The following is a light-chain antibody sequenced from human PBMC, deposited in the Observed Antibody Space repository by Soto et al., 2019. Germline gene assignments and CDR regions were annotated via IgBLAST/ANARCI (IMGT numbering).Light chain of an antibody. V-gene: IGKV3-20*01. CDR1: QSFASSY. CDR2: GAS. CDR3: QQYGSSFPVT. J-gene: IGKJ2*01. Sequence: EIVLTQSPGTLSLSPGERATLSCRASQSFASSYLAWYQQKPGQAPRLLIYGASSRATGIPDRFSGSASGTDFTLTINRLEPEDFAVYYCQQYGSSFPVTFGQGNKLEIK.